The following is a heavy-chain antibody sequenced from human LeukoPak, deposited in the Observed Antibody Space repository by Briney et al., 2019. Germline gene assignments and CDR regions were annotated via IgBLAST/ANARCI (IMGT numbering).Heavy chain of an antibody. Sequence: GASVKVSCKASGYTFTSYGISWVRQAPGQGLEWMGWISAYNGNTNYAQKHQGRVTMTTDTSTSTAYMELRSLRSDDTAVYYCARVNDFWSGNDAFDIWGQGTMVTVSS. CDR3: ARVNDFWSGNDAFDI. CDR1: GYTFTSYG. J-gene: IGHJ3*02. CDR2: ISAYNGNT. D-gene: IGHD3-3*01. V-gene: IGHV1-18*01.